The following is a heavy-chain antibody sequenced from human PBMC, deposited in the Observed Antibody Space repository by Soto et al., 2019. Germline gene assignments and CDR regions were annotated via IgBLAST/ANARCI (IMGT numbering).Heavy chain of an antibody. CDR3: ARDIPPYNWFDP. CDR1: GGTFSSYA. V-gene: IGHV1-69*13. J-gene: IGHJ5*02. CDR2: IIPIFGTA. Sequence: SVKVPCKASGGTFSSYAISWVRQAPGQGLEWMGGIIPIFGTANYAQKFQGRVTITADESTSTAYMELSSLRSEDTAVYYCARDIPPYNWFDPWGQGTRVTVS.